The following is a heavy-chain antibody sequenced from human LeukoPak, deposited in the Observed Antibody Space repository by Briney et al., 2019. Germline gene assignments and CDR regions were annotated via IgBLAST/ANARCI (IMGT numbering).Heavy chain of an antibody. D-gene: IGHD4-4*01. CDR1: GFTFSSYS. J-gene: IGHJ6*02. V-gene: IGHV3-48*01. Sequence: GGSLRLSCAASGFTFSSYSINWVRQAPGKGLEWVSSISSSSSTIWYADSVKGRFTISRDNAKNSLYLQLNSLRAEDTAVYYCARRTVATLPYAMDVWGQGTTVTVSS. CDR3: ARRTVATLPYAMDV. CDR2: ISSSSSTI.